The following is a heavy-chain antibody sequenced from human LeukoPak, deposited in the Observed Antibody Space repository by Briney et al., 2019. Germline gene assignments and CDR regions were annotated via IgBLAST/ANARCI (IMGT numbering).Heavy chain of an antibody. Sequence: PSETLSLTCTVSGGSISSYYWSWIRQPPGKGLEWIGYIYYSGSTNYNPSLKSRVTISVDTSKNQFSLKLSSVTAADTAVYYCARSHPGYSSGWYRTYFDYWGRGTLVTVSS. CDR1: GGSISSYY. V-gene: IGHV4-59*13. CDR3: ARSHPGYSSGWYRTYFDY. CDR2: IYYSGST. J-gene: IGHJ4*02. D-gene: IGHD6-19*01.